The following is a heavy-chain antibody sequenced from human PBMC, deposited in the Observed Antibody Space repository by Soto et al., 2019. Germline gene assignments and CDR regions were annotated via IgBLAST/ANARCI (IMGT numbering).Heavy chain of an antibody. CDR2: IDPSDSYT. Sequence: GESLKISCKGSGYSFTSYWISWVRQMPGKGLEWMGRIDPSDSYTNYSPSFQGHVTISADKSISTAYLQWSSLKASDTAMYYCASLLYVDTAMVINYFDYWGQGTLATVSS. CDR3: ASLLYVDTAMVINYFDY. CDR1: GYSFTSYW. V-gene: IGHV5-10-1*01. D-gene: IGHD5-18*01. J-gene: IGHJ4*02.